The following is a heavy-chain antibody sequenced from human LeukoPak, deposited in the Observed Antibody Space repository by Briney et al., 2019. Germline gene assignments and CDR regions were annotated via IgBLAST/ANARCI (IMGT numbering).Heavy chain of an antibody. J-gene: IGHJ4*02. V-gene: IGHV3-30*02. CDR1: GFILSNYG. Sequence: GGSLRLSCTASGFILSNYGIHWVRQAPGKGLEWVAFIESEERNKHYAESVKGRFTISRDNSRNTLYLQMNSLRPEDTAVYYCTKGISTEDYRFFFWGQGALVTVSS. CDR2: IESEERNK. CDR3: TKGISTEDYRFFF. D-gene: IGHD3-16*02.